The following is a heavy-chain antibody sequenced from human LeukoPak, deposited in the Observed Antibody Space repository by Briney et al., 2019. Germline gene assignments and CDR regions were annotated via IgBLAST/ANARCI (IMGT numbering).Heavy chain of an antibody. D-gene: IGHD3-3*01. CDR1: GFTFSSYG. J-gene: IGHJ4*02. Sequence: GGSLRLSCAASGFTFSSYGMHWVRQAPGKGLEWVAFIRYDGSNKYYADSVKGRFTISRDNSKNTLYLQMSSLRAEDTAVYYCAKDARGFLEWFFDYWGQGTLVTVSS. CDR3: AKDARGFLEWFFDY. CDR2: IRYDGSNK. V-gene: IGHV3-30*02.